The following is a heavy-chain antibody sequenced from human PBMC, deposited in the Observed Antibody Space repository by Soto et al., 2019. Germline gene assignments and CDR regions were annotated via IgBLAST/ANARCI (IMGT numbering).Heavy chain of an antibody. Sequence: GGSLRLSCAASGFTFSSYDMHWVRQATGKGLEWVSAIGTAGDTYYPGSVKGRFTISRENAKNSLYLQMNSLRAGDTAVYYCARRGAYWSGYDDWGQGTLVTVSS. CDR2: IGTAGDT. V-gene: IGHV3-13*01. CDR3: ARRGAYWSGYDD. J-gene: IGHJ4*02. D-gene: IGHD3-3*01. CDR1: GFTFSSYD.